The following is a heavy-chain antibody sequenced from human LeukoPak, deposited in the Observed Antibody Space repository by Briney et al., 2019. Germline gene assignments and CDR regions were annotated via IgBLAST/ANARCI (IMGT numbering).Heavy chain of an antibody. CDR3: ARGVVIAFVPAAVEGWFAP. CDR2: IIMSSSYT. J-gene: IGHJ5*02. Sequence: PGRCLTLARAAAGFSVSAYYMSSVRHAPRKWLEWGSYIIMSSSYTNYADSVKGRFTISRDNAKNSLYMQMTSLRAHDTAVYSCARGVVIAFVPAAVEGWFAPWGQRTLVTVSS. CDR1: GFSVSAYY. V-gene: IGHV3-11*05. D-gene: IGHD2-2*01.